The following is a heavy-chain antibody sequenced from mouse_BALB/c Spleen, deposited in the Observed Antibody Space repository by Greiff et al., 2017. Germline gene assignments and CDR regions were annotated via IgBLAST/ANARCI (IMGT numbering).Heavy chain of an antibody. V-gene: IGHV2-6-5*01. Sequence: VQGVESGPGLVAPSQSLSITCTVSGFSLTDYGVSWIRQPPGKGLEWLGVIWGGGSTYYNSALKSRLSISKDNSKSQVFLKMNSLQTDDTAMYYCAKHGDYGSSYDYFDYWGQGTTLTVSS. J-gene: IGHJ2*01. CDR2: IWGGGST. CDR1: GFSLTDYG. D-gene: IGHD1-1*01. CDR3: AKHGDYGSSYDYFDY.